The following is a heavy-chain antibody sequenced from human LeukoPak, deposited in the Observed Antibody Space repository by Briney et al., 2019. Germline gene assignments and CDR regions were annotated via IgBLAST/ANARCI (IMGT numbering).Heavy chain of an antibody. CDR3: AKDPYYDSSGDDC. CDR2: IGSSGGST. J-gene: IGHJ4*02. CDR1: GFTFSRYA. D-gene: IGHD3-22*01. Sequence: PGGSLRLSCAASGFTFSRYAMSWVRQAPGKGLEWVSAIGSSGGSTYYADSVKGRFTISRDNSKNTLYLQMNSLRAEDTAVYYCAKDPYYDSSGDDCWGQGTLVTVSS. V-gene: IGHV3-23*01.